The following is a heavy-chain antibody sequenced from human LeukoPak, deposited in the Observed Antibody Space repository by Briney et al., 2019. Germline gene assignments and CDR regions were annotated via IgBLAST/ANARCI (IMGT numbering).Heavy chain of an antibody. D-gene: IGHD3-10*01. CDR2: IYYSGST. CDR3: ARDRHYGSGSPLWDYYYYGMDV. V-gene: IGHV4-59*01. CDR1: GGSISSYY. Sequence: SETLSLTCTVSGGSISSYYWSWIRQPPGKGLEWIGYIYYSGSTNYNPSLKSRVTISVDTSKNQFSLKLSSVTAADTAVYYCARDRHYGSGSPLWDYYYYGMDVWGQGTTVTVSS. J-gene: IGHJ6*02.